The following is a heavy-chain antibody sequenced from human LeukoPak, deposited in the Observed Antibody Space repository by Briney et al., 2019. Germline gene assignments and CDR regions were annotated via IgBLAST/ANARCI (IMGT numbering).Heavy chain of an antibody. D-gene: IGHD3-3*01. CDR3: ARVRDTIFGVPRYFQH. Sequence: SETLSLTCAVYGGSFSGYYWSWIRQPPGKGLEWIGEINHSGSTNYNPSLKSRVTISVDMSKNQFSLKLSSVTAADTAVYYCARVRDTIFGVPRYFQHWGQGTLVTVSS. CDR2: INHSGST. V-gene: IGHV4-34*01. CDR1: GGSFSGYY. J-gene: IGHJ1*01.